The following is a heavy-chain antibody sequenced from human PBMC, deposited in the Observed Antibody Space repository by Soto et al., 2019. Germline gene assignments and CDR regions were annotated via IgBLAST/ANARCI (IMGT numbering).Heavy chain of an antibody. CDR3: ARVDAVAVIYNYHGLDV. V-gene: IGHV1-69*12. CDR2: IVPIFGTT. Sequence: QVQLVQSGAEVTKPGSSVKVSCKASGGTFSNYAISWVRQAPGQGLEWMGGIVPIFGTTNYAQKFQGRVTIIADDSTTTAYLELSRRRSEDTAMYYCARVDAVAVIYNYHGLDVWGQGTAVRVSS. D-gene: IGHD6-19*01. J-gene: IGHJ6*02. CDR1: GGTFSNYA.